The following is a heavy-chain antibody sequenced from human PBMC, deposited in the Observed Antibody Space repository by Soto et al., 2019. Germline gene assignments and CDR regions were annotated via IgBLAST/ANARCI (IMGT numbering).Heavy chain of an antibody. V-gene: IGHV4-31*03. J-gene: IGHJ4*02. D-gene: IGHD1-26*01. Sequence: QVQLQESGPGLVKPSQTLSLTCTVSGGSISSGGYYWSWIRQHPGKGLEWIGYIYYSGSTYYNPSPKSRVTVSVDTSKNQFSLKLSSVTAADTAVYYCARVGRGATRFVGDSTPLYFDYWGQGTLVTVSS. CDR3: ARVGRGATRFVGDSTPLYFDY. CDR1: GGSISSGGYY. CDR2: IYYSGST.